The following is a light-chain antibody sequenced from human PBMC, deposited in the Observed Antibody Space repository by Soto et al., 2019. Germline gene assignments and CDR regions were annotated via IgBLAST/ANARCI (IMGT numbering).Light chain of an antibody. V-gene: IGLV2-14*01. CDR1: SSDVGGYNY. CDR2: DVS. CDR3: SSYTPSNTRQIV. J-gene: IGLJ1*01. Sequence: QSVLTQPASVSGSPGQSITISCTGTSSDVGGYNYVSWYQQHPGKAPKFIIYDVSNRPSGVSNRFSGSKSGNTASLTISGLQAEDEADYYCSSYTPSNTRQIVFGPGTKLTVL.